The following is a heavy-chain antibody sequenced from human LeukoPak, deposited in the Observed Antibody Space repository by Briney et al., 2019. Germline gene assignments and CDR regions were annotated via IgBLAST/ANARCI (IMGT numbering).Heavy chain of an antibody. J-gene: IGHJ4*02. V-gene: IGHV3-33*01. CDR1: GLTFSTYG. D-gene: IGHD4-11*01. CDR2: IWSDGSYK. CDR3: AGTTGGGGISGY. Sequence: PGRSLRLSCAASGLTFSTYGMRWVRQAPGKGLECVADIWSDGSYKLYGDSVKGRFTISRDNSKNTLYLQMDSLRAEDTAVYYCAGTTGGGGISGYWGQGTLVTVSS.